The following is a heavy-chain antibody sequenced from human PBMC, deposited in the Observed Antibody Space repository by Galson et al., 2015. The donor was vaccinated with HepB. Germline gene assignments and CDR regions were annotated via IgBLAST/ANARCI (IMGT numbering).Heavy chain of an antibody. CDR2: IRYDGSNK. CDR1: GFTFSSYG. J-gene: IGHJ4*02. Sequence: SLRLSCAASGFTFSSYGMHWVRQAPGKGLEWVAFIRYDGSNKYYADSVKGRFTISRDNSKNTLYLQMNSLRAEDTAVYYCAKQAGPAATENYFDYWGQGTLVTVSS. CDR3: AKQAGPAATENYFDY. V-gene: IGHV3-30*02. D-gene: IGHD2-2*01.